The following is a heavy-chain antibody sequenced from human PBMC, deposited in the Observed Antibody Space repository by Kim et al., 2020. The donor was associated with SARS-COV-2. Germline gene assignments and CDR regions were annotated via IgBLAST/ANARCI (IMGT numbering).Heavy chain of an antibody. Sequence: ASVKVSCKASGYTFTGYYMHWVRQAPGQGLEWMGRINPNSGGTNYAQKFQGRVTMTRDTSISTAYMELSRLRSDDTAVYYCARDGSRNYGSGSYSFYYYYYMDVWGKGPTVTVSS. CDR1: GYTFTGYY. CDR3: ARDGSRNYGSGSYSFYYYYYMDV. D-gene: IGHD3-10*01. J-gene: IGHJ6*03. V-gene: IGHV1-2*06. CDR2: INPNSGGT.